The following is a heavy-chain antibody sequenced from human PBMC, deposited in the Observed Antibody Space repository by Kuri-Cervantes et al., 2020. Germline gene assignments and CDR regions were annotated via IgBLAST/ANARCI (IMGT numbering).Heavy chain of an antibody. CDR2: INPNSGGT. CDR1: GYTFTGYY. J-gene: IGHJ5*02. D-gene: IGHD3-10*01. Sequence: ASVKVSCKASGYTFTGYYMHWVRQAPGQGLEWMGWINPNSGGTNYAQKFQGWVTMTRDTSISTACMELSRLRSDDTAVYYCARDLAGGWFDPWGQGTLVTVSS. CDR3: ARDLAGGWFDP. V-gene: IGHV1-2*04.